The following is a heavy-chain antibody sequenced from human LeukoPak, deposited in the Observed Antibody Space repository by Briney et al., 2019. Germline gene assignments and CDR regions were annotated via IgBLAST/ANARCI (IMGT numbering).Heavy chain of an antibody. CDR2: IWYDGSNE. D-gene: IGHD4-11*01. Sequence: PGRSLRLSCAASGFTFSSYGMHWVRQAPGKGLEWVAVIWYDGSNEYYADSVKGRFTISRDNSKNTLYLQMNSLRAEDTAVYYCAKDSLNDYSNPFDYWGQGTLVTVSS. CDR1: GFTFSSYG. CDR3: AKDSLNDYSNPFDY. V-gene: IGHV3-33*06. J-gene: IGHJ4*02.